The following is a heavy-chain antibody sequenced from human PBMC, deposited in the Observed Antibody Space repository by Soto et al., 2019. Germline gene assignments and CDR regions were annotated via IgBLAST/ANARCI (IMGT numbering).Heavy chain of an antibody. V-gene: IGHV3-73*01. CDR3: TRHLNEFWSGYFLGGMDV. J-gene: IGHJ6*02. Sequence: EVQLVESGGGLVQPGGSLKLSCAASGFTFSGSAMHWVRQASGKGLEWVGRIRSKANSYATAYAASVKGRFTISRDDSKNTAYLQMNSLKTEDTAVYYCTRHLNEFWSGYFLGGMDVWGQGTTVTVSS. D-gene: IGHD3-3*01. CDR2: IRSKANSYAT. CDR1: GFTFSGSA.